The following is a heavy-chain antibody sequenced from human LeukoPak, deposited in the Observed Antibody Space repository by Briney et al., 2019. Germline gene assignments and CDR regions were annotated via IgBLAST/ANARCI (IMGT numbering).Heavy chain of an antibody. D-gene: IGHD6-13*01. Sequence: SETLSLTCTVSGGSISSYYWSWIRQPPGKGLEWIGYIYYSGSTNYNPSLKSRVTISVDTSKNQFSLKLSSVTAADTAVYYCATIALLEQQLTVSYYGMDVWGQGTTVTVSS. CDR2: IYYSGST. J-gene: IGHJ6*02. CDR3: ATIALLEQQLTVSYYGMDV. V-gene: IGHV4-59*01. CDR1: GGSISSYY.